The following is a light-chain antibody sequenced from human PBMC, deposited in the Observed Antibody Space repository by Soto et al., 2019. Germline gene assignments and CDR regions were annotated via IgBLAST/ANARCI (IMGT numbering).Light chain of an antibody. V-gene: IGLV2-11*01. CDR2: DVS. J-gene: IGLJ3*02. CDR1: SSDVGGYNY. CDR3: CSYAGSYSLTV. Sequence: QSALTQPRSVSGSPGQSVTISCTGTSSDVGGYNYVSWYQQHPDKAPKLMIYDVSKRPSGVPDRFSGSKSGNTASLTISGLQAEDEADYYCCSYAGSYSLTVFGGGTKLTVL.